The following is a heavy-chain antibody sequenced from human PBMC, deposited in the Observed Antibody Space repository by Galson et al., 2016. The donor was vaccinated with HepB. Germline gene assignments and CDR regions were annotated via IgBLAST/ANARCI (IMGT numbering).Heavy chain of an antibody. CDR1: GVTVSNNY. CDR2: IYASGDK. V-gene: IGHV3-66*04. J-gene: IGHJ4*02. CDR3: AKHNRVGISHFDY. D-gene: IGHD1-26*01. Sequence: SLRLSCAASGVTVSNNYMTWVRQTPGMGLEWVSVIYASGDKYYTDSVKGRFTISRDNSKNTLYLQMNSLRAEDTAIYYCAKHNRVGISHFDYWGQGTRVTVSS.